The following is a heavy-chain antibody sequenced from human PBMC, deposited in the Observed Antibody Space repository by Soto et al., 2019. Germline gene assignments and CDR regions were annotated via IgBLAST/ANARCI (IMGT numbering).Heavy chain of an antibody. CDR1: GGTFSSYA. CDR3: AISRYSSFRANFDY. J-gene: IGHJ4*02. CDR2: IIPIFGTA. V-gene: IGHV1-69*01. D-gene: IGHD6-13*01. Sequence: QVQLVQSGAEVKKPGSSVKVSCQASGGTFSSYAISWVRQAPGQGLEWMGGIIPIFGTANYAQKFKGRVTITAHESTSTAYRELSSMRSENTAVYYCAISRYSSFRANFDYWGQGTLVTVSS.